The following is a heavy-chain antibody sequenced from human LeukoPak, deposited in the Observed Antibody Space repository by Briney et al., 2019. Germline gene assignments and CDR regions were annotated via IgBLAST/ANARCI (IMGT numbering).Heavy chain of an antibody. V-gene: IGHV4-59*01. J-gene: IGHJ6*02. Sequence: SETLSLTCTVSGGSISSYYWSWIRQPPGKGLEWIGYIYYSGSTNYNPSLKSRVTILVDTSKNQFSLKLSSVTAADTAVYYCARGYDSSGYYYTAPYYYYYYGMDVWGQGTTVTVSS. CDR2: IYYSGST. CDR3: ARGYDSSGYYYTAPYYYYYYGMDV. D-gene: IGHD3-22*01. CDR1: GGSISSYY.